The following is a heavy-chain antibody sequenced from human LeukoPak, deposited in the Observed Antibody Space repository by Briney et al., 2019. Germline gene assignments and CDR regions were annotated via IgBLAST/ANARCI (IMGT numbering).Heavy chain of an antibody. D-gene: IGHD6-13*01. CDR3: ARGRPLAAAGTDY. CDR2: IRYDGSNK. J-gene: IGHJ4*02. CDR1: GFTFSSYG. V-gene: IGHV3-30*02. Sequence: GGSLRLSCAASGFTFSSYGMHWVRQAPGKGLEWVAFIRYDGSNKYYADSVKGRFTISRDNAKNSLYLQMNSLRAEDTAVYYCARGRPLAAAGTDYWGQGTLVTVSS.